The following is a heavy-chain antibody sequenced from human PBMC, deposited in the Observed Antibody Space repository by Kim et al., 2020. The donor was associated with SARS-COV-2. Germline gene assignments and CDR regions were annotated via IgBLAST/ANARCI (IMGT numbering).Heavy chain of an antibody. Sequence: RFTISRDNSKNTLYLQMNSLRAEDTAVYYCAKSGKKGITFGGVIVIPADYWGQGTLVTVSS. D-gene: IGHD3-16*02. V-gene: IGHV3-23*01. CDR3: AKSGKKGITFGGVIVIPADY. J-gene: IGHJ4*02.